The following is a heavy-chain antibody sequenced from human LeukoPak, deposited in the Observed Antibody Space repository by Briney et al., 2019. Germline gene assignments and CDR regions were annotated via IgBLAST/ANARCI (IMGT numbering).Heavy chain of an antibody. D-gene: IGHD3-10*01. Sequence: PGGSLRLSCEASGYTFSDYDMHWVRQAPGKGLEGGAVSLYDGSYKSYVDSVRGRFTISRDNSKDRLYLQMNSLRAEDTAIYYCAKDRYPMVRGMMIAFDFWGQGTRVTVSS. J-gene: IGHJ4*02. CDR2: SLYDGSYK. V-gene: IGHV3-30*18. CDR1: GYTFSDYD. CDR3: AKDRYPMVRGMMIAFDF.